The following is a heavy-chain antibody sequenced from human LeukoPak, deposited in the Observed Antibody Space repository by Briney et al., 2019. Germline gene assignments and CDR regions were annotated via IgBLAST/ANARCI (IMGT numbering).Heavy chain of an antibody. CDR3: ARAPGGQWLVQDWFDP. CDR1: GFTFSSYG. CDR2: IWYDGSNK. D-gene: IGHD6-19*01. V-gene: IGHV3-33*01. Sequence: GGSLRLSCAASGFTFSSYGMHWVRQAPGKGLEWVAVIWYDGSNKYYADSVKGRFTISRDNSKNTLYLQMNSLRAEDTAVYYCARAPGGQWLVQDWFDPWGQGSLVTVSS. J-gene: IGHJ5*02.